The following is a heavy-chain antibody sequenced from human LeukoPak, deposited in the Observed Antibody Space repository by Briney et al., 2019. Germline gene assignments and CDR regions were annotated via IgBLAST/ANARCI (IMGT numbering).Heavy chain of an antibody. J-gene: IGHJ6*03. V-gene: IGHV3-48*01. CDR2: ISSSSSTI. CDR3: ARSGWSRTGVYYYYYYMDV. CDR1: GFTFSSYS. D-gene: IGHD2-15*01. Sequence: GALRLSCAASGFTFSSYSMNWVRQAPGKGLEWVSYISSSSSTIYYADSVKGRFTISRDNAKNSLYLQMNSLRAEDTAVYYCARSGWSRTGVYYYYYYMDVWGKGTTVTVSS.